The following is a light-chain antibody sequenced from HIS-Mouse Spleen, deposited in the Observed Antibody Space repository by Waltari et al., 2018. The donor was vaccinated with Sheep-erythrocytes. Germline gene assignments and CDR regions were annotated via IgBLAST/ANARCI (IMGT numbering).Light chain of an antibody. J-gene: IGLJ2*01. CDR1: ALPKKY. CDR3: YSTDSSGNGV. CDR2: EDS. Sequence: SYELTQPPSVSVSPGQTARITCPGAALPKKYAYWYQQKSGQGPVLVIYEDSKRPSGIPERFSGSSSGTMATLTISGAQVEDEADYYCYSTDSSGNGVFGGGTKLTVL. V-gene: IGLV3-10*01.